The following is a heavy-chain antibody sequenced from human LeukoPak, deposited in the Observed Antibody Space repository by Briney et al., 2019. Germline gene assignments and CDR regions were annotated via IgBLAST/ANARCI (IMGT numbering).Heavy chain of an antibody. V-gene: IGHV4-31*03. Sequence: SETLSLTCTVSGGSISSGGYYWSWIRQHPGKGLEWIGYIYYSVGTDYNPSLKSRVTISVDTSKNQFSLKLSSVTAEDTAVYYCAKDLSPGIAVAKDAFDIWGQGTMVTVSS. D-gene: IGHD6-19*01. CDR1: GGSISSGGYY. J-gene: IGHJ3*02. CDR3: AKDLSPGIAVAKDAFDI. CDR2: IYYSVGT.